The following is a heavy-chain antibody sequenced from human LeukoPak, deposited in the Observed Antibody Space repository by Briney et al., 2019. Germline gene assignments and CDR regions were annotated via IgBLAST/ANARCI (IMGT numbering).Heavy chain of an antibody. D-gene: IGHD2-15*01. J-gene: IGHJ4*02. CDR3: AKGDLSGGTFYFDY. CDR2: ISGSGAGT. V-gene: IGHV3-23*01. Sequence: GGSLRLSRAASGFTFSSYEMNWVRQAPGKGLEWVSAISGSGAGTYYADSVKGRFTISRDNSKNTLYLQMNSLRVEDTAVYYCAKGDLSGGTFYFDYWGQGTLVSVSS. CDR1: GFTFSSYE.